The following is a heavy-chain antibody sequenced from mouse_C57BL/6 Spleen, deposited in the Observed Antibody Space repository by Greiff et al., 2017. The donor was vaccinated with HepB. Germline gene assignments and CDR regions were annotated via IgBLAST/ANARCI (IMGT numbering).Heavy chain of an antibody. CDR2: IRDGGSYT. V-gene: IGHV5-4*03. Sequence: EVMLVESGGGLVKPGGSLKLSCAASGFTFSSYAMSWVRQTPEKRLEWVATIRDGGSYTYYPDNVKGRFTISRDNAKNNLYLQMSHLKSEDTAMYYCASEGDYDYDGAMDYWGQGTSVTVSS. CDR3: ASEGDYDYDGAMDY. D-gene: IGHD2-4*01. CDR1: GFTFSSYA. J-gene: IGHJ4*01.